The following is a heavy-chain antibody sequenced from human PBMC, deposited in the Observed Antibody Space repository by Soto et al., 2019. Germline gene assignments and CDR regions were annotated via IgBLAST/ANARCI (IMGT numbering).Heavy chain of an antibody. CDR2: ISSKANSYAS. CDR3: TSAAKDY. J-gene: IGHJ4*02. V-gene: IGHV3-73*01. D-gene: IGHD6-13*01. CDR1: GFTFSGSA. Sequence: GGSLRLSCAASGFTFSGSAMHWVRQASGKGLEWVGRISSKANSYASAYSASVKGRFTISRADSKNTAYLQMNSLKTEATAVYCCTSAAKDYWGQGTLVTVSS.